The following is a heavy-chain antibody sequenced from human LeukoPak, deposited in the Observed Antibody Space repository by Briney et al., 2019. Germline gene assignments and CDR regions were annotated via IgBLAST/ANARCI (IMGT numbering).Heavy chain of an antibody. CDR1: GFTFSSYA. V-gene: IGHV3-23*01. CDR3: AARRTKPGFFNDV. CDR2: ISSGGST. Sequence: GGSLRLSCAASGFTFSSYAMSWVRQAPGKGLEWVSAISSGGSTYYAAPVKGRFTISRDNSKNTLYLQMNSLRAEDTAVYYCAARRTKPGFFNDVWGQGTTVTVSS. D-gene: IGHD1-14*01. J-gene: IGHJ6*02.